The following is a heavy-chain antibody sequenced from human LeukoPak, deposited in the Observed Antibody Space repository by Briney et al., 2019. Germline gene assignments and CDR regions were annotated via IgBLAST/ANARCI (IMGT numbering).Heavy chain of an antibody. Sequence: ASVKVSCKASGYTFTIYGISWVRQAPGQGLEWMGWISAYNGNTNYAQKLQGRVTMTTDTSTSTAYMELRSLRSDDTAVYYCARDGSGSHTYYYYYGMDVWGQGTTVTVSS. CDR2: ISAYNGNT. CDR1: GYTFTIYG. CDR3: ARDGSGSHTYYYYYGMDV. D-gene: IGHD1-26*01. J-gene: IGHJ6*02. V-gene: IGHV1-18*01.